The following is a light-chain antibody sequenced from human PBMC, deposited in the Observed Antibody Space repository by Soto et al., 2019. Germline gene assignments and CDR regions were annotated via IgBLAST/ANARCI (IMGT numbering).Light chain of an antibody. CDR1: QGVTTN. CDR2: DVS. V-gene: IGKV3-15*01. Sequence: EILMTQSPATLSVSRWEIVTLSCRAGQGVTTNFAWYQQKSGQSPRLLIYDVSSRATGVPSRFSGTGSETDFTLTISGLQSEDSAIYFCQQYNNWPFSFGPGTRLEI. CDR3: QQYNNWPFS. J-gene: IGKJ5*01.